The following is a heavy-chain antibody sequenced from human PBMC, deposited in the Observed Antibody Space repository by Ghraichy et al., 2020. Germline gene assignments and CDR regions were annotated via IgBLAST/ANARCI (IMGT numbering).Heavy chain of an antibody. CDR2: VSYDENHK. CDR3: ASQGRTDYNNYFDY. V-gene: IGHV3-30*03. D-gene: IGHD4-11*01. Sequence: GGSPRLSCAASGFTFRNYGMHWVRQAPGKGLEWVAVVSYDENHKYYADSVKGRFTISRDNSKNTLYLQMNSLRAEDTALYYCASQGRTDYNNYFDYWGQGTLVTVSS. J-gene: IGHJ4*02. CDR1: GFTFRNYG.